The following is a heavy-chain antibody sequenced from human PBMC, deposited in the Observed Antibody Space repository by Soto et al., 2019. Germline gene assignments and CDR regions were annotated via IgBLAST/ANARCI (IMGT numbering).Heavy chain of an antibody. CDR3: ARDIYDILTGYYSRYYYYGMDV. V-gene: IGHV3-33*01. Sequence: GGSLRLSCAASGFTFSSYGMHWVRQAPGKGLEWVAVIWYDGSNKYYADSVKGRFTIPRDNSKNTLYLQMNSLRAEDTAVYYCARDIYDILTGYYSRYYYYGMDVWGQGTTVTVSS. CDR1: GFTFSSYG. D-gene: IGHD3-9*01. CDR2: IWYDGSNK. J-gene: IGHJ6*02.